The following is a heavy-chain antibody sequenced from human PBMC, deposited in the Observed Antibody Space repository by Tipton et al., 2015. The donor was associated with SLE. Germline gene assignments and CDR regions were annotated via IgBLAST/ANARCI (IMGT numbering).Heavy chain of an antibody. D-gene: IGHD3-16*01. V-gene: IGHV4-59*01. CDR1: GGSISSYY. J-gene: IGHJ3*02. CDR3: ARDLPSYGAFDI. CDR2: IYYSGST. Sequence: GLVKPSETLSLTCTVSGGSISSYYWSWIRQPPGKGLEWIGYIYYSGSTNYNPSLKSRVTISVDTSKNQFSLKLSSVTAADTAVYYCARDLPSYGAFDIWGQGTMVTVSS.